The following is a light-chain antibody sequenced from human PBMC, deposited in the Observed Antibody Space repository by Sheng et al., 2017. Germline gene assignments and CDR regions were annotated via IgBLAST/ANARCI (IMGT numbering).Light chain of an antibody. V-gene: IGKV1-5*03. J-gene: IGKJ1*01. CDR3: LQYSSYWT. CDR2: KAS. Sequence: DIQMTQSPSTLSASVGDRVTITCRASESISSWLAWYQQKPGQAPELLIYKASRVXRGVPSRFSGSESGTEFTLTISSLQPDDFGTYYCLQYSSYWTFGLRDQG. CDR1: ESISSW.